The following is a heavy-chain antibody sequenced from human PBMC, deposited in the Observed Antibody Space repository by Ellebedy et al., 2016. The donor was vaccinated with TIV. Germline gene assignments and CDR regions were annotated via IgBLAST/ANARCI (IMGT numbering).Heavy chain of an antibody. Sequence: GESLKISCAASGFTFRTYDMHWVRQTTGQGLEWVSVFGTAGDTYYPGSVKGRFTISRENAKNSLYLQLKSLRAEDTAVYYCARVRFGDTAVDYWGQGTLVTVSS. CDR1: GFTFRTYD. D-gene: IGHD3-16*01. V-gene: IGHV3-13*01. CDR2: FGTAGDT. J-gene: IGHJ4*03. CDR3: ARVRFGDTAVDY.